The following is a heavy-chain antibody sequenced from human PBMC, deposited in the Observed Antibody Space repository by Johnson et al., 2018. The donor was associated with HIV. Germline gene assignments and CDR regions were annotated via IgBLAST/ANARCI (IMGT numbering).Heavy chain of an antibody. V-gene: IGHV3-30*19. CDR1: GFTLDDYG. D-gene: IGHD1-26*01. Sequence: QVQLVESGGGVVQPGRSLRLSCAASGFTLDDYGIHWVRQAPGKGLEWVAVISFDGSNKVYADSMKGRFTIPRDKAKNSLFLHMDSLRAENTAVYYCARETGVVGAKKDAFDIWGQGTMVTVSS. CDR3: ARETGVVGAKKDAFDI. J-gene: IGHJ3*02. CDR2: ISFDGSNK.